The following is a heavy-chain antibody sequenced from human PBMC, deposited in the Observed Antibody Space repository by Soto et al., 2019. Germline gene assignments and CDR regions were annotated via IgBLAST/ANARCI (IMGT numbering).Heavy chain of an antibody. J-gene: IGHJ4*02. D-gene: IGHD3-10*01. CDR1: GGSISSGGYY. V-gene: IGHV4-31*03. CDR2: IYYSGST. Sequence: SETLSLTCTVSGGSISSGGYYWSWIRQHPGKGLEWIGYIYYSGSTYYNPSLKSRVTISVDTSKNQFSLKLSSVTAADTAVYYCARDKYYGSGSYYKGDYFDYWGQGTLVTVSS. CDR3: ARDKYYGSGSYYKGDYFDY.